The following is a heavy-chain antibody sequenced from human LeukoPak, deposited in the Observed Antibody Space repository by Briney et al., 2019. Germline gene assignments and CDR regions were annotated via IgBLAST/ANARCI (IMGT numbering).Heavy chain of an antibody. V-gene: IGHV3-23*01. CDR1: GFTPSSYV. J-gene: IGHJ4*02. CDR3: AAVNWGSGCFDC. Sequence: GGSLRLSCAGSGFTPSSYVMSWVRQAPEKGLEWVSHLSGSGSSTYYADSVRGRFTISRDNSKNTLYLQMNSLRAEDTAVYYCAAVNWGSGCFDCWGQGIRSPSP. D-gene: IGHD7-27*01. CDR2: LSGSGSST.